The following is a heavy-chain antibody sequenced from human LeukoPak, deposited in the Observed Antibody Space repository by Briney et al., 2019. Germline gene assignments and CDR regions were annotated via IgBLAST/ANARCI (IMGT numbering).Heavy chain of an antibody. D-gene: IGHD6-19*01. CDR1: GFSFSIHV. CDR3: AKDRGLIRAGDYFDY. CDR2: ISGSSSTT. Sequence: GSLRLSCAASGFSFSIHVMSWVRQAPGKGLEWLSTISGSSSTTYYADSVKGRFTISRDNSKNTLYLQMNNLRAEDTAVYYCAKDRGLIRAGDYFDYWGQGTLVTVSS. V-gene: IGHV3-23*01. J-gene: IGHJ4*02.